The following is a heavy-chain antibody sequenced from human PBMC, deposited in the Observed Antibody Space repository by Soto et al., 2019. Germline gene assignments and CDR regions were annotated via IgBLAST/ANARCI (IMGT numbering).Heavy chain of an antibody. CDR1: GGSFSGYY. D-gene: IGHD6-13*01. CDR2: INHSGST. J-gene: IGHJ6*02. V-gene: IGHV4-34*01. Sequence: SETLSLTCAVYGGSFSGYYWSWIRQPPGKGLEWIGEINHSGSTNYNPSLKSRVTISVDTSKNQFSLKLSSVTAADTAVYYCARGFGGSWYRTYYYYGMDVWGQGTTVTVSS. CDR3: ARGFGGSWYRTYYYYGMDV.